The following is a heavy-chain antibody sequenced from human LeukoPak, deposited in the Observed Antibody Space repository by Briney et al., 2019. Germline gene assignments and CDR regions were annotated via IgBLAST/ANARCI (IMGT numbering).Heavy chain of an antibody. CDR1: GYTFTSYG. J-gene: IGHJ3*02. D-gene: IGHD6-13*01. V-gene: IGHV1-18*01. CDR2: ISAYNGNT. CDR3: ATVAAAGPDDAFDI. Sequence: ASVKVSCKASGYTFTSYGISWVRQAPGQGLEWMGWISAYNGNTNYAQELQGRVTMTTDTSTSTAYMELRSLRSDDTAVYYCATVAAAGPDDAFDIWGQGTMVTVSS.